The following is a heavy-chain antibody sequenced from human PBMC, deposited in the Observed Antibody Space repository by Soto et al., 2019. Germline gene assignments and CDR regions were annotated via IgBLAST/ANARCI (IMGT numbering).Heavy chain of an antibody. J-gene: IGHJ3*01. CDR2: IYYKGDT. D-gene: IGHD1-20*01. CDR3: ARRLIDNCNQVHAFDF. CDR1: GGSVSSGNYF. V-gene: IGHV4-39*01. Sequence: QLQLQESGPGLVKPAETLSLKCAVSGGSVSSGNYFWGWIRQPPGKVLEWIGNIYYKGDTYYSPSLKGRVTMSVGTVNNQVSLRLTSVTAADSAVYYFARRLIDNCNQVHAFDFWGQGTLGTVSS.